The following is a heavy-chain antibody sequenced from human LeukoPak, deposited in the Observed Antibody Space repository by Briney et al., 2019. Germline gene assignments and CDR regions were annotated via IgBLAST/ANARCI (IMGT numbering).Heavy chain of an antibody. D-gene: IGHD5-18*01. CDR3: ARQPPDTAMVRGVFDY. CDR2: IYYSGST. Sequence: SETLSLTCTVSGGSISSGDYYWSWIRQPPGKGLEWIGYIYYSGSTYYNPSLKSRVTISVDTSKNQFSLKLSSVTAADTAVYYCARQPPDTAMVRGVFDYWGQGILVTVSS. V-gene: IGHV4-30-4*02. J-gene: IGHJ4*02. CDR1: GGSISSGDYY.